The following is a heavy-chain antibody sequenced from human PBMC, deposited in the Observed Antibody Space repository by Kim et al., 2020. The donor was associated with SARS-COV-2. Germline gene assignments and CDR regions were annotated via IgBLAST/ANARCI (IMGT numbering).Heavy chain of an antibody. J-gene: IGHJ4*02. CDR2: ISYDGSNK. CDR1: GFTFSSYG. Sequence: GGSLRLSCAASGFTFSSYGMHWVRQAPGKGLEWVAVISYDGSNKYYADSVKGRFTISRDNSKNTLYLQMNSLRAEDTAVYYCAKPVNVAGMGDYWGQGTLVTVSS. V-gene: IGHV3-30*18. CDR3: AKPVNVAGMGDY. D-gene: IGHD6-19*01.